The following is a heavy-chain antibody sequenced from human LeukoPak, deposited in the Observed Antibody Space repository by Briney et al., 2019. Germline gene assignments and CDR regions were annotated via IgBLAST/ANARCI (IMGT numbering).Heavy chain of an antibody. CDR3: ARPGHYDSSGYYYVDFDY. Sequence: PGGSLRLSCAASGFTFSSYWMTWLRQAPGKGLEWVANIQHDGSDQYYEDSVKGRFTISRDNAKDSLFLQMNSLRAEDTAVYYCARPGHYDSSGYYYVDFDYWGQGTLVTVSS. D-gene: IGHD3-22*01. J-gene: IGHJ4*02. CDR2: IQHDGSDQ. CDR1: GFTFSSYW. V-gene: IGHV3-7*01.